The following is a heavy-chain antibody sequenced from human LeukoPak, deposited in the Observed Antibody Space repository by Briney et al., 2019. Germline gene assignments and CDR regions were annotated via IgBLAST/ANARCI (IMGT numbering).Heavy chain of an antibody. CDR2: ISSSSSTI. J-gene: IGHJ4*02. D-gene: IGHD3-22*01. CDR3: AKARRMIVVISTYCFDY. Sequence: GGSLRLSCAASGFTFSGYSMNWVRQAPGKGLEWVSYISSSSSTIYYADSVKGRFTISRDNARNSVYLQMNSLRAEDTAVYYCAKARRMIVVISTYCFDYWGQGTLVTVSS. V-gene: IGHV3-48*01. CDR1: GFTFSGYS.